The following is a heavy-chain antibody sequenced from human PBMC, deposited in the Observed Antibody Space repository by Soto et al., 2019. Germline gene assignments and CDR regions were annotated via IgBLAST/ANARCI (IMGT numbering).Heavy chain of an antibody. CDR1: GFTVSDNY. D-gene: IGHD3-22*01. V-gene: IGHV3-66*01. CDR3: ARVNFYDTNYGYFDL. J-gene: IGHJ2*01. CDR2: IYSGGRT. Sequence: EVQLVESGGGVVQPGGSLRLSCAASGFTVSDNYMSWVRQAPGKGLEWVSLIYSGGRTFYADSVKGRFTIPRDTNTVYLQMNSLRAEDTAIYYCARVNFYDTNYGYFDLWGRGTLVTVSS.